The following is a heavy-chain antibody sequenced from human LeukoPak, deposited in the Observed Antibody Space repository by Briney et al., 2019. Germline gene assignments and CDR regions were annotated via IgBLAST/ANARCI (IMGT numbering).Heavy chain of an antibody. D-gene: IGHD1-1*01. CDR1: GFTVITND. Sequence: GGSLRLSCAASGFTVITNDMTWVRQAPGKGLEWVSVLYSDGNTKYADSAQGRFTISRDNSKNTLYLEMNSLSPDDTAVYYCARGVVPLAANTLAYWGQGTLVTVSS. V-gene: IGHV3-53*01. J-gene: IGHJ4*02. CDR2: LYSDGNT. CDR3: ARGVVPLAANTLAY.